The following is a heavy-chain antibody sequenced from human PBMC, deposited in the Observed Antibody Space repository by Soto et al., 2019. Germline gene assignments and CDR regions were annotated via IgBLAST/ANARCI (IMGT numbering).Heavy chain of an antibody. CDR3: AKSFCSSSSCFFLWVDP. Sequence: PEGALRRSCAASGFAFSAYAMSWVRQAPGKGLECISLISGTGVPTLYAESVKGRFSVSRDNSKDTLFLEMNNLRDDDTAIYYCAKSFCSSSSCFFLWVDPWGPGTLVTVSS. V-gene: IGHV3-23*01. CDR1: GFAFSAYA. J-gene: IGHJ5*02. CDR2: ISGTGVPT. D-gene: IGHD2-2*01.